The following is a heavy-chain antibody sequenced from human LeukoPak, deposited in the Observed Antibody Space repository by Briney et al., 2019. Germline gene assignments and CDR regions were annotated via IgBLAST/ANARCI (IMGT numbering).Heavy chain of an antibody. CDR1: GGTFSSYT. V-gene: IGHV1-69*04. D-gene: IGHD3-22*01. CDR3: ARDSSGYYSHEYWFDP. J-gene: IGHJ5*02. Sequence: SVRVSCKASGGTFSSYTISWVRQSPGQGLAWMGRIIPILGIANYAQKFQGRVTITADKSTSTAYMELSSLRSEDTAVYYCARDSSGYYSHEYWFDPWGQGTLVTVSS. CDR2: IIPILGIA.